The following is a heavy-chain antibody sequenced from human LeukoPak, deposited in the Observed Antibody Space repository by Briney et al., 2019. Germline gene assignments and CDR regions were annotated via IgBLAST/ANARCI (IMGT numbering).Heavy chain of an antibody. CDR1: GFTFSSYA. Sequence: GGSLRLSCAASGFTFSSYAMSWVRQAPGKGLEWVSAISGSGGSTYYADSVKGRFTISRDNSKNTLYLQMNSLRAEDTAVYYCARDRLRVVPAAISNPVTFDPWGQGTLVTVSS. V-gene: IGHV3-23*01. J-gene: IGHJ5*02. CDR2: ISGSGGST. D-gene: IGHD2-2*01. CDR3: ARDRLRVVPAAISNPVTFDP.